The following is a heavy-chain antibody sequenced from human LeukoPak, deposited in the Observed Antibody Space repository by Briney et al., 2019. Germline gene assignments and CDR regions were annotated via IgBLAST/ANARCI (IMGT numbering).Heavy chain of an antibody. CDR1: GFTFSSYW. V-gene: IGHV3-7*01. CDR2: INQDGSEK. J-gene: IGHJ4*02. CDR3: AITGSLRYFDY. Sequence: GWSLRLSCAASGFTFSSYWMSWVRQAPGTGLEWVGNINQDGSEKYYVDSVKGRFTVSRDNAKNSLYLQMNSLRAEDTAVYYCAITGSLRYFDYWGQGTLVTVSS. D-gene: IGHD7-27*01.